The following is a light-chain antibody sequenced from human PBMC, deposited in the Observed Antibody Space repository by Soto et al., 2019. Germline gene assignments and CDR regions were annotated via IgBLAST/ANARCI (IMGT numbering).Light chain of an antibody. CDR3: QQYNNWPPWT. Sequence: ELLMTQSPATLSASPGERATLSCKASQSVSSNLAWYQQKPRQAPRLLIYGASPRATRIPARVSGSGSGTEFTFSFSSLQSEDFAVYYCQQYNNWPPWTFGQGTKVDIK. CDR2: GAS. J-gene: IGKJ1*01. CDR1: QSVSSN. V-gene: IGKV3-15*01.